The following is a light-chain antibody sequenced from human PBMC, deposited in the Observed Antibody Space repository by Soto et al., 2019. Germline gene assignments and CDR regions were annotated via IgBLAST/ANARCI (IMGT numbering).Light chain of an antibody. Sequence: DIQLTQSPSTLSASVGDSVTITGLASQSVNKWLAWIQQKPGKVPKLLIFDASTLQTGVPSRFGGGGSGTEFTLTISGLQPDDFATYYCQQYNSYSPWTFGPGTKVDI. J-gene: IGKJ1*01. CDR3: QQYNSYSPWT. V-gene: IGKV1-5*01. CDR2: DAS. CDR1: QSVNKW.